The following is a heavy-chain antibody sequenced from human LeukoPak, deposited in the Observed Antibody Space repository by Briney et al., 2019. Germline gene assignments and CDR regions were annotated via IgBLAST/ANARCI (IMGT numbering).Heavy chain of an antibody. CDR3: ARGTYGSSWQLEHFDY. D-gene: IGHD6-13*01. CDR2: IYYSGST. Sequence: KPSETLSLTCTVSGGSISSYYWSWIRLPPGKGLEWIGYIYYSGSTNYNPSLKSRVTISVDTSKNQFSLKLSSLTAADTAVYYCARGTYGSSWQLEHFDYWGQGTLVTVSS. J-gene: IGHJ4*02. CDR1: GGSISSYY. V-gene: IGHV4-59*01.